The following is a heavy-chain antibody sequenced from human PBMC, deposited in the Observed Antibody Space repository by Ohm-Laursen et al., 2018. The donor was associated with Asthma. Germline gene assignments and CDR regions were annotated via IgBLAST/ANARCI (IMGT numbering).Heavy chain of an antibody. CDR2: IYYSGST. V-gene: IGHV4-59*01. Sequence: GTLSLTCTVSGGSISSYYWSWIRQPPGKGLEWIGYIYYSGSTNYNPSLKSRVTISVDTSKNQFSLKLSSVTAADTAVYYCASLPHSYYYDSSGPEGDFDYWGQGTLVTVSS. J-gene: IGHJ4*02. D-gene: IGHD3-22*01. CDR3: ASLPHSYYYDSSGPEGDFDY. CDR1: GGSISSYY.